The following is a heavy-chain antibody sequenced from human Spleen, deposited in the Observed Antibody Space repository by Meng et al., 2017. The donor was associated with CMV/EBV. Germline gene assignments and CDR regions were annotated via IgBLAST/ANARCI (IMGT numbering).Heavy chain of an antibody. J-gene: IGHJ6*02. CDR1: GFTFSSYS. CDR2: ISGNSGHI. Sequence: GGSLRLSCAASGFTFSSYSMTWVRQVPGKGLEWVSSISGNSGHIYYADSLKGRFAISRDNAENSLFLQIHSLRAEDTAVYYCTRDKGVFGMDVWGQGTTVTVS. V-gene: IGHV3-21*01. CDR3: TRDKGVFGMDV.